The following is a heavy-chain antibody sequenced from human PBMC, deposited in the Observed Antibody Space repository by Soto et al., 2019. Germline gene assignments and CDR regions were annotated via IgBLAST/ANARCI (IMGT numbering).Heavy chain of an antibody. V-gene: IGHV3-33*01. D-gene: IGHD3-3*01. CDR3: ATAYEHVLRFLEWSHYGMDV. CDR1: GFTFSSYG. CDR2: IWYDGSNK. J-gene: IGHJ6*02. Sequence: QVQLVESGGGVVQPGRSLRLSCAASGFTFSSYGMHWVRQAPGKGLEWVAVIWYDGSNKYYADSVKGRFTISRDNSKNTLYLQMNSLRAEHTAVYYCATAYEHVLRFLEWSHYGMDVWGQGTTVTVSS.